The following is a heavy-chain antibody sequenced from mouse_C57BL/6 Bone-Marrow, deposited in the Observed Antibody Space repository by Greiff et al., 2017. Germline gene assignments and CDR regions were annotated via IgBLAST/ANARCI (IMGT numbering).Heavy chain of an antibody. CDR3: ARGTYYGSPPFAY. Sequence: EVKLVESGGGLVKPGGSLKLSCAASGFTFSSYAMSWVRQTPEKRLEWVATISDGGSYTYYPDNVKGRFTISRDNAKNNLYLQMSHLKSEDTAMYYCARGTYYGSPPFAYWGQGTLVTVSA. CDR1: GFTFSSYA. J-gene: IGHJ3*01. D-gene: IGHD1-1*01. V-gene: IGHV5-4*03. CDR2: ISDGGSYT.